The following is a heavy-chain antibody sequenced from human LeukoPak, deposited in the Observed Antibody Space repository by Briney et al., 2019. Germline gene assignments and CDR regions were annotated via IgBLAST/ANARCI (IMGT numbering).Heavy chain of an antibody. Sequence: GGSLRLSCAASGFTFSNAWMSWVRQAPGKGLEWVGRIKSKTDGGTTDYAAPVKGRFTISRGDSKNTLYLQMNSLKTEDTAVYYCTTDDYGSGSYFDYWGQGTLVTVSS. J-gene: IGHJ4*02. CDR2: IKSKTDGGTT. V-gene: IGHV3-15*01. CDR1: GFTFSNAW. D-gene: IGHD3-10*01. CDR3: TTDDYGSGSYFDY.